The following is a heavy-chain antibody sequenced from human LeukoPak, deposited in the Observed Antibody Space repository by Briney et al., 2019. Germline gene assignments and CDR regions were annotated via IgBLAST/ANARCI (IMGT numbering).Heavy chain of an antibody. CDR3: ARGISSWLDY. CDR2: IYYSGST. V-gene: IGHV4-31*03. D-gene: IGHD6-13*01. Sequence: SQTLSLTCTVSGGSISSGGYYWSLIRQHPGKRLEWIGYIYYSGSTYYNPSLKSRVTISVDTSKNQFSLKLSSVTAADTAVYYCARGISSWLDYWGQGTLVTVSS. J-gene: IGHJ4*02. CDR1: GGSISSGGYY.